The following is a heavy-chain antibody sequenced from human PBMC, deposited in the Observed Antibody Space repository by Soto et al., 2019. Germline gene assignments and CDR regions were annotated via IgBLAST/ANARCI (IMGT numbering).Heavy chain of an antibody. V-gene: IGHV3-33*01. CDR3: ARVLRYFDWDYAFDI. Sequence: QVQLVESGGGVVQPGRSLRLSCAASGFTFSTYGMHWVRQAPGKGLEWVAVIWNDGSTKYYADSVKGLFTISRDDSKNTLYLQMNSLRAEDTAVYYCARVLRYFDWDYAFDIWGQVTMVTVSS. D-gene: IGHD3-9*01. J-gene: IGHJ3*02. CDR2: IWNDGSTK. CDR1: GFTFSTYG.